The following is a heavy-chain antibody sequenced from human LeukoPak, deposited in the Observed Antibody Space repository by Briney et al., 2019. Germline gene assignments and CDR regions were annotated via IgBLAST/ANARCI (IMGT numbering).Heavy chain of an antibody. Sequence: GGSLTLSCAASGFTFNNYGMHWVRQAPGKGLEWVAFIRNEGNNRYYADSVQGRFTVSRDNSKNTLFLQMNSLRPEDTAIYYCARSEWSSNWYGSEYFHHWGQGTLVSVSS. CDR1: GFTFNNYG. J-gene: IGHJ1*01. D-gene: IGHD6-13*01. V-gene: IGHV3-30*02. CDR2: IRNEGNNR. CDR3: ARSEWSSNWYGSEYFHH.